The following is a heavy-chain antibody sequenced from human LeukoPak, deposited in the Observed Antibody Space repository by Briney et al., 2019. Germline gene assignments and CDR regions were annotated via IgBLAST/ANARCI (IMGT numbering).Heavy chain of an antibody. J-gene: IGHJ4*02. D-gene: IGHD3-16*01. CDR2: IYYSGST. CDR1: GGSISSSSYY. CDR3: ARDEISPDSHAVMIPY. V-gene: IGHV4-39*07. Sequence: PSETLSLTCTVSGGSISSSSYYWGWIRQPPGKGLEWIGSIYYSGSTYYNPSLKSRVTISVDTSKNQFSLKLSSVTAADTAVYYCARDEISPDSHAVMIPYWGQGTLVTVSS.